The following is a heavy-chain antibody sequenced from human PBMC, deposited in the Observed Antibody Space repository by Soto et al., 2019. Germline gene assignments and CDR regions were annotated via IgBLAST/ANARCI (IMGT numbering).Heavy chain of an antibody. V-gene: IGHV4-59*01. Sequence: SETLSLTCTVSGGSISSYYWSWIRQPPGKGLEWIGYIYYSGSTNYNPSLKSRVTISVDTSKNQFSLKLSSVTAADTAVYYCARLGHLYYYDSSGNREYFQHWGQGTLVTVSS. D-gene: IGHD3-22*01. J-gene: IGHJ1*01. CDR1: GGSISSYY. CDR3: ARLGHLYYYDSSGNREYFQH. CDR2: IYYSGST.